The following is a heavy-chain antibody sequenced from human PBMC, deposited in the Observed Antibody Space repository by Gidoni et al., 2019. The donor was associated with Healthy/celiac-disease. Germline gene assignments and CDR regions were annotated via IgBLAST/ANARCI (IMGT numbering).Heavy chain of an antibody. D-gene: IGHD1-26*01. J-gene: IGHJ4*02. CDR3: AKDTAVGATDY. Sequence: VQLLESGGGMVQHGGSRRLAGAASGCTFSSNAMSWVRQAPGKGLEWVSAISVSGGNTYYADSVTSRFTISRDNPKNTLYLQMNSLRAEDTAVYYCAKDTAVGATDYWGQGTLVTVSS. V-gene: IGHV3-23*01. CDR1: GCTFSSNA. CDR2: ISVSGGNT.